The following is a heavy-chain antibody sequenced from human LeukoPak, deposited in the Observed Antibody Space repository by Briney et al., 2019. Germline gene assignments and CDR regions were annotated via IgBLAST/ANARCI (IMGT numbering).Heavy chain of an antibody. CDR2: ISGSGGST. D-gene: IGHD6-19*01. CDR1: GSTFSSYA. Sequence: PGGSLRLSCAASGSTFSSYAMSWVRQAPGKGLEWVSAISGSGGSTYYADSVKGRFTISRDNSKNTLYLQMNSLRAEDTAVYYCAKGSEQWLVPLDFDYWGQGTLVTVSS. J-gene: IGHJ4*02. V-gene: IGHV3-23*01. CDR3: AKGSEQWLVPLDFDY.